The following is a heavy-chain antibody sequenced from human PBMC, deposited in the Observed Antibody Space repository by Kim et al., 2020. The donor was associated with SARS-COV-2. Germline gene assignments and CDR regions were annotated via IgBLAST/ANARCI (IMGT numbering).Heavy chain of an antibody. Sequence: SETLSLTCAVSGGSISSSGYYWDWHRQPTGKGREWIGSVYYTGNTYYTPSRRSRVTISVDTSKNLFSLKLSSATAADTAVYYCARHFRGTSIRFLGLFQLDDWGQGSLVTVSS. CDR3: ARHFRGTSIRFLGLFQLDD. D-gene: IGHD3-3*01. CDR2: VYYTGNT. V-gene: IGHV4-39*01. CDR1: GGSISSSGYY. J-gene: IGHJ4*02.